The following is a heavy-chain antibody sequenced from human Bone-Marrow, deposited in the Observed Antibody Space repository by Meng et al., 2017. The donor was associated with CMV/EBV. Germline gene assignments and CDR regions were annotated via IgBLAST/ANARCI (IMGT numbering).Heavy chain of an antibody. D-gene: IGHD5-18*01. V-gene: IGHV1-69*10. CDR3: ARGRDNVDTAMVPGYYYYGMDV. CDR2: IIPILGIA. Sequence: KVSCKASGGTFSSYAISWVRQAPGQGLEWMGGIIPILGIANYAQKFQGRVTITADKSTSTAYMELSSLRSEDTAVYYCARGRDNVDTAMVPGYYYYGMDVWGQGTTVTVSS. J-gene: IGHJ6*02. CDR1: GGTFSSYA.